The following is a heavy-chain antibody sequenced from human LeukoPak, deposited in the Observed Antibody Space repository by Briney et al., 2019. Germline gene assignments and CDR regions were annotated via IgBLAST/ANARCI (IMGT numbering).Heavy chain of an antibody. D-gene: IGHD2-15*01. CDR1: GGTFSSYA. CDR3: ARERDIVVVVAATYFDY. J-gene: IGHJ4*02. V-gene: IGHV7-4-1*02. CDR2: INTNTGNP. Sequence: PEASVKVSCKASGGTFSSYAISWVRQAPGQGLEWMGWINTNTGNPTYAQGFTGRFVFSLDTSVSTAYLQISSLKAEDTAVYYCARERDIVVVVAATYFDYWGQGTLVTVSS.